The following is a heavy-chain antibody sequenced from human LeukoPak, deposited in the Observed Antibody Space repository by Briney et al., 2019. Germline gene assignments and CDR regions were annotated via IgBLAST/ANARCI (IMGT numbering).Heavy chain of an antibody. CDR1: GYTFTGYY. J-gene: IGHJ4*02. CDR2: INPNSGGT. V-gene: IGHV1-2*02. D-gene: IGHD2-21*02. Sequence: ASVKVSCKASGYTFTGYYMHWVRQAPGQGLEWMGWINPNSGGTNHAQKFQGRVTMTRDTSISTAYMELSRLRSDDTAVYYCARGGHIVVVTAIFWGQGTLVTVSS. CDR3: ARGGHIVVVTAIF.